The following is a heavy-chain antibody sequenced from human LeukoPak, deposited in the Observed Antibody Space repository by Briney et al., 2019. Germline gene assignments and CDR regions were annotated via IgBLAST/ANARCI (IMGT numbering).Heavy chain of an antibody. Sequence: PGGSLRLSCAASGFTFSSYGMHWVRQAPGKGLEWVAFIRYDGSNKYYADSVKGRFTTSRDNSKNTLYLQMNSLRAEDTAVYYCAKRVPPADGYFDYWGQGTLVTVSS. D-gene: IGHD6-13*01. CDR2: IRYDGSNK. J-gene: IGHJ4*02. CDR3: AKRVPPADGYFDY. V-gene: IGHV3-30*02. CDR1: GFTFSSYG.